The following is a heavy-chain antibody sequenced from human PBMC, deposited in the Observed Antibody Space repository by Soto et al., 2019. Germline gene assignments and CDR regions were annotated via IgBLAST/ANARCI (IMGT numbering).Heavy chain of an antibody. Sequence: SETLSLTCTVSGDAIYIGGYYWTWIRQHPGKGLEWIGYIYHTGKTYYNPSLESRVTMXXXXSXNXFXLXXXSVTXADTAFYYCARDGSSTANWIDPWGQGTLVTVSS. J-gene: IGHJ5*02. V-gene: IGHV4-31*03. CDR1: GDAIYIGGYY. CDR3: ARDGSSTANWIDP. D-gene: IGHD2-2*01. CDR2: IYHTGKT.